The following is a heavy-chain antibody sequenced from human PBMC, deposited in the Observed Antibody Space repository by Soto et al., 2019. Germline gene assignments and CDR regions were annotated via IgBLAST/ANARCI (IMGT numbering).Heavy chain of an antibody. V-gene: IGHV3-15*01. CDR3: TTTLAYCRTSCP. CDR1: GFTFSNAW. D-gene: IGHD2-2*01. CDR2: IKSNAYGATT. Sequence: EVQLVESGGGLVKPGESLRLSCAASGFTFSNAWMNWVRQGPGKGLEWVGRIKSNAYGATTDYAATVKGRFTISREDPRHTLYLQMTSLKPEATAVYYCTTTLAYCRTSCPWGQGSLVTVSS. J-gene: IGHJ5*02.